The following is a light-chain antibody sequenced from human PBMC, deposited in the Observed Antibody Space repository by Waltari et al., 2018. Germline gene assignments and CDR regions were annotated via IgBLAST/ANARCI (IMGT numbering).Light chain of an antibody. CDR2: EVS. CDR3: SSYAGSHNVV. Sequence: QSALTQPPSASGSPGQSVSISCTGPSSDVGGYNYVSWYQQHPGKAHKLMIYEVSKRPSGVPDRFSASKSGNTASLIVSGLQAEDEADYYCSSYAGSHNVVFGGGTRLTVL. V-gene: IGLV2-8*01. CDR1: SSDVGGYNY. J-gene: IGLJ2*01.